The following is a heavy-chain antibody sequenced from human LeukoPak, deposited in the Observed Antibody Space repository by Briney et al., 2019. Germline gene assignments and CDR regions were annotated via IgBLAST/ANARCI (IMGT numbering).Heavy chain of an antibody. CDR1: GYTFTGYY. Sequence: GASVKVSCKASGYTFTGYYMHWVRQAPGQGLEWMGWINPNSGGTNYAQKLQGRVTMTRDTSISTAYMELSRLRSDDTAVYYCARDSPDYGSGSYELDYWGQGTLVTVSS. CDR2: INPNSGGT. J-gene: IGHJ4*02. D-gene: IGHD3-10*01. V-gene: IGHV1-2*02. CDR3: ARDSPDYGSGSYELDY.